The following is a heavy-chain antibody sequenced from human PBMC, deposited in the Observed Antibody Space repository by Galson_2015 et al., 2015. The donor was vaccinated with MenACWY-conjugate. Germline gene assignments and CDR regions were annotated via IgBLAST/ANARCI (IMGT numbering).Heavy chain of an antibody. Sequence: QSGAEVKKPGESLKISCKASGYTFTSYWIGWVRQMPGRGLEWIGITLPGDSDTIYSPSFQGQVTISADKSISTAYLQWSSLKASDTAMYYCAAYDTTGYFDCWGQGTLVTVSS. CDR3: AAYDTTGYFDC. D-gene: IGHD3-22*01. J-gene: IGHJ4*02. V-gene: IGHV5-51*01. CDR2: TLPGDSDT. CDR1: GYTFTSYW.